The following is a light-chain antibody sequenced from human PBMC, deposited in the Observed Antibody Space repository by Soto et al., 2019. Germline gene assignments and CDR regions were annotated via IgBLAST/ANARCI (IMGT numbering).Light chain of an antibody. J-gene: IGLJ2*01. V-gene: IGLV2-8*01. CDR3: SSYAGSNIPVV. CDR2: EVS. Sequence: QSALTQPPSASGSPGQSVTISCAGTSSDDGGYNCDSWYQQHPGKAPKLMIYEVSKRPSGVPDRFSGSKSGNTASLTVSGLQAEDEADYYCSSYAGSNIPVVFGGGTQLTVL. CDR1: SSDDGGYNC.